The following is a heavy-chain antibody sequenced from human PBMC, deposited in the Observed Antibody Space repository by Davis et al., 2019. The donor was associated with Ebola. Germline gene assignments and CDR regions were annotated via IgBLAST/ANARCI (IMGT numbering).Heavy chain of an antibody. CDR2: ISAYNDNT. CDR1: GYTFTSYG. Sequence: AAPVKVSCKASGYTFTSYGITWVRQAPGQGLEWMGWISAYNDNTNYAQKLQGRVTMTTDTSTSTAYMELRSLRSDDTAVYYCARDMGMVHEANWFDPWGQGTLVTVSS. CDR3: ARDMGMVHEANWFDP. J-gene: IGHJ5*02. D-gene: IGHD3-10*01. V-gene: IGHV1-18*01.